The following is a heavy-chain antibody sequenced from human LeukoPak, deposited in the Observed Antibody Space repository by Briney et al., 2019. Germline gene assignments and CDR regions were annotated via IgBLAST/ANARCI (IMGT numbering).Heavy chain of an antibody. D-gene: IGHD3-10*01. CDR2: ISYDGSNK. Sequence: GGSLRLSCAASGFTFSSYGMHWVRQAPGKGLEWVAVISYDGSNKYYADSVKGRFTISRDNSKNTLYLQMNSLRAEDTAVYYCANSPWFGGLPIREPDPNPDYWGQGTLVTVSS. CDR3: ANSPWFGGLPIREPDPNPDY. CDR1: GFTFSSYG. J-gene: IGHJ4*02. V-gene: IGHV3-30*18.